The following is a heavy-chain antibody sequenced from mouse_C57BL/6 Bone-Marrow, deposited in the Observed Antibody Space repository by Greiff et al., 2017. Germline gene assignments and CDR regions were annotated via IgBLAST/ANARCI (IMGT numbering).Heavy chain of an antibody. Sequence: QVQLQQSGAELARPGASVKLSCKASGYTFTSYGISWVKQRTGQGLEWIGEIYPRSGNTYYNDKFKGKATLTADKSSSTAYMELRSLTSEDSAVYFCARDYYGLDYWGQGTTLTVSS. CDR2: IYPRSGNT. CDR1: GYTFTSYG. J-gene: IGHJ2*01. CDR3: ARDYYGLDY. V-gene: IGHV1-81*01. D-gene: IGHD1-1*01.